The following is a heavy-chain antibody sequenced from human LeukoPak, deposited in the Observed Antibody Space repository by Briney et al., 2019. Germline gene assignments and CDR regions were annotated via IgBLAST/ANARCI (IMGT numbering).Heavy chain of an antibody. V-gene: IGHV1-18*01. J-gene: IGHJ4*02. Sequence: ASVKVSCKASGFTFITYGITWVRQASGQGLEWLGYISAYSGETNYAQKVQGRVIMTTDTSTNTAYLEMRSLTSDDTAVYYCARDIPESFGYYVWGQGSQVIVSS. CDR2: ISAYSGET. CDR3: ARDIPESFGYYV. D-gene: IGHD1-26*01. CDR1: GFTFITYG.